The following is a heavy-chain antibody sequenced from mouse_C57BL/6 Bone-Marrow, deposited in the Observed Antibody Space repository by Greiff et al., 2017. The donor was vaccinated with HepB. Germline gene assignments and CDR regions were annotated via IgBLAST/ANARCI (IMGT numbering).Heavy chain of an antibody. V-gene: IGHV1-22*01. CDR1: GYTLTDYN. Sequence: EVQLQQSGPELVKPGASVKMSCKASGYTLTDYNMHWVKQSHGKSLEWIGYINPNNGGTSYNQKFKGKATLTVNKSSSTAYMELRSLTSEDSAVYYCASAGGGYYGSSHYFDYWGQGTTLTVSS. J-gene: IGHJ2*01. CDR2: INPNNGGT. CDR3: ASAGGGYYGSSHYFDY. D-gene: IGHD1-1*01.